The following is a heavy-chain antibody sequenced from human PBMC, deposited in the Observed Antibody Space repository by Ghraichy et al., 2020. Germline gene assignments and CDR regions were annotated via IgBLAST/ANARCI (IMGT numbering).Heavy chain of an antibody. CDR3: ARDGSGWCPDY. CDR1: GFTFSTYG. Sequence: GGSLRLSCAASGFTFSTYGIHWVRQAPGKGLEWVALVGSDGRNHNYADSVKGRFTVSRDNSENTLYLQMNSLRVEDTAVYFCARDGSGWCPDYWGQGTLVTVSS. V-gene: IGHV3-33*01. J-gene: IGHJ4*02. D-gene: IGHD6-19*01. CDR2: VGSDGRNH.